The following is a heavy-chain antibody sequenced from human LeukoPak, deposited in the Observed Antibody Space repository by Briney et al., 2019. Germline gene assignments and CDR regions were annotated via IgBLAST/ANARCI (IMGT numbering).Heavy chain of an antibody. Sequence: PSETLSLTCTVSGGSISSSSYYWGWIRQPPGKGLEWIGSIYYSGSTYYNPSLKSRVTISVDTSKNQFSLKLSSVTAADTAVYYRARRGYDILTGYYYFDYWGQGTLVTVSS. CDR2: IYYSGST. D-gene: IGHD3-9*01. CDR3: ARRGYDILTGYYYFDY. CDR1: GGSISSSSYY. J-gene: IGHJ4*02. V-gene: IGHV4-39*01.